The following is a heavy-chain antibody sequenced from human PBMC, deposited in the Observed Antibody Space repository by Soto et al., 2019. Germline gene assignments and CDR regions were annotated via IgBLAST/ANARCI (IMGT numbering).Heavy chain of an antibody. CDR1: GYTFTSYY. CDR2: INPSGGST. Sequence: GASVKVSCKASGYTFTSYYMHWVRQAPGQWLEWMGIINPSGGSTSYAQKFQGRVTMTRDTSTSTVYMELSSLRSEDTAVYYCARDSTSLAAAGTLFDYWGQGTLVTVSS. CDR3: ARDSTSLAAAGTLFDY. D-gene: IGHD6-13*01. J-gene: IGHJ4*02. V-gene: IGHV1-46*01.